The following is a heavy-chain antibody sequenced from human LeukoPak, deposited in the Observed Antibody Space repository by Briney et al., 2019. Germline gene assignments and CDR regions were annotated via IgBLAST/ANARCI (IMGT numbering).Heavy chain of an antibody. V-gene: IGHV3-21*01. D-gene: IGHD2-2*02. Sequence: GGALRLSCAASGFTFSSYSMNWVRQAPGKGLEWVSSISSSSSYIYSADSVKGRYTISRDNAKNSLSLQMNSLRAEDTAVYYCARSSPHCSSTSCYNDAFDIWGQGTMVTVSS. CDR3: ARSSPHCSSTSCYNDAFDI. CDR1: GFTFSSYS. CDR2: ISSSSSYI. J-gene: IGHJ3*02.